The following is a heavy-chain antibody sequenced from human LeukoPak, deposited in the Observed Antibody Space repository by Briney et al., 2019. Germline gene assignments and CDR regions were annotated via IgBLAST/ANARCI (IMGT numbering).Heavy chain of an antibody. CDR1: GYTFTGYY. Sequence: APVKVSCKASGYTFTGYYMHWVRPAPGQGLEWMGWINPNSGGTNYAQKFQGRVTMTRDKSIRTAYMELSRLTSDDTAVYYCARNIWFGESADAFDIWGQGTMVTVSS. D-gene: IGHD3-10*01. V-gene: IGHV1-2*02. J-gene: IGHJ3*02. CDR2: INPNSGGT. CDR3: ARNIWFGESADAFDI.